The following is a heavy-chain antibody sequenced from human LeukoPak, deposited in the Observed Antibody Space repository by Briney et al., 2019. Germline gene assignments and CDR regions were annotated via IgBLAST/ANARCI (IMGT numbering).Heavy chain of an antibody. D-gene: IGHD4-23*01. CDR3: AKGDDYGANTRLPKYNWFDP. Sequence: GGSLRLSCAASEFTFTTCAMHWVRQAPSKGLEWVAYIRYDGNTKNYADSVKGRFTISRDNSNDMLYLQMNSLRPEDTAVYYCAKGDDYGANTRLPKYNWFDPWGQGTLVTVSS. CDR2: IRYDGNTK. V-gene: IGHV3-30*02. J-gene: IGHJ5*02. CDR1: EFTFTTCA.